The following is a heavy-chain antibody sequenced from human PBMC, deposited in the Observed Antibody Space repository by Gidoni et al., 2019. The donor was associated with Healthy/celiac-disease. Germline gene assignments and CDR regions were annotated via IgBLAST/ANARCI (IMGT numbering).Heavy chain of an antibody. Sequence: KPSETLSLTCTVSGGSISSYYWSWIRQPPGKGLEWIGYIYYSGSTNYNPSLKSRVTISVDTSKNQFSLKLSSVTAADTAVYYCARGFSDSPKSAFDIWGQGTMVTVSS. CDR3: ARGFSDSPKSAFDI. J-gene: IGHJ3*02. CDR2: IYYSGST. V-gene: IGHV4-59*01. D-gene: IGHD3-22*01. CDR1: GGSISSYY.